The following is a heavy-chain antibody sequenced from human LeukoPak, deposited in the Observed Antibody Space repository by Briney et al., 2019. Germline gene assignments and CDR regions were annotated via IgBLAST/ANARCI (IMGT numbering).Heavy chain of an antibody. CDR2: INPNSGGT. J-gene: IGHJ4*02. D-gene: IGHD1-26*01. CDR1: GYTFTGYY. V-gene: IGHV1-2*02. Sequence: ASVKVSCKASGYTFTGYYMHWVRQAPGQGLEWMGWINPNSGGTNYAQKFQGRVTMTRDTSISTAYMELSRLRSDDTAVYYCAERGSYYWANFDYWGQGTLVIVTS. CDR3: AERGSYYWANFDY.